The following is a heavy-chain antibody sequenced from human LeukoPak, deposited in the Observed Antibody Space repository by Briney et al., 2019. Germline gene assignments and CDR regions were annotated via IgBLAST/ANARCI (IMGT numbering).Heavy chain of an antibody. CDR3: AELGITMIGGV. Sequence: GGSLRLSCAASGFTFSSSWMTWVRQAPGKGLEWVASINQDGGEIHYVDSVKGRFTISRDNAKNSLYLQMNSLRAEDMAVYYCAELGITMIGGVWGKGTTVTISS. CDR2: INQDGGEI. CDR1: GFTFSSSW. D-gene: IGHD3-10*02. J-gene: IGHJ6*04. V-gene: IGHV3-7*01.